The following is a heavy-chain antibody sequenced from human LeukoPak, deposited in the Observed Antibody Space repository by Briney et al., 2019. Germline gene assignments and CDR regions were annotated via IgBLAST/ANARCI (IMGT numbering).Heavy chain of an antibody. CDR1: GFTFSSHS. V-gene: IGHV3-48*04. D-gene: IGHD6-19*01. J-gene: IGHJ4*02. CDR2: ISRSGSSI. Sequence: GGSLRLSCAASGFTFSSHSMNWVRQAPGKGLEWVSYISRSGSSIDYADSVKGRFTISRDNAKNSLYLQMNSLRAEDTAVYYCARRVIAVGLDYWGQGTLVTVSS. CDR3: ARRVIAVGLDY.